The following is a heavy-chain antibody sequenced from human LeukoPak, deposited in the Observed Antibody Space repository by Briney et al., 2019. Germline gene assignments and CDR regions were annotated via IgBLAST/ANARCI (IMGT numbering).Heavy chain of an antibody. Sequence: ARESLRLSCAASGFTFSSYGMHWVRQAPGKGLEWVAVIWYDGSNKYYADSVKGRFTISRDNSKNTLYLQMNSLRAEDTAVYYCARDPDYYDSSGYGDYWGQGTLVTVSS. J-gene: IGHJ4*02. CDR1: GFTFSSYG. V-gene: IGHV3-33*01. D-gene: IGHD3-22*01. CDR2: IWYDGSNK. CDR3: ARDPDYYDSSGYGDY.